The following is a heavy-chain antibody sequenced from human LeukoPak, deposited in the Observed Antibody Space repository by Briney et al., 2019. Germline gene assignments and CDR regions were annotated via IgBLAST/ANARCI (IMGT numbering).Heavy chain of an antibody. CDR3: ARDKGGSSSLDY. D-gene: IGHD6-13*01. Sequence: ASVKVSCKASGYTFTGYDINWVRQATGQGLEWMGWMNPNSGNTGYAQKFQGRVTMTRNTSISTAYMELSSLRSEDTAVYYCARDKGGSSSLDYWGQGTLVTVSS. J-gene: IGHJ4*02. CDR2: MNPNSGNT. V-gene: IGHV1-8*01. CDR1: GYTFTGYD.